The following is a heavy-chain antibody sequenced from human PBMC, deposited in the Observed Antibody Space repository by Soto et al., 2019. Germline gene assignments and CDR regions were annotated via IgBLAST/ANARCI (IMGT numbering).Heavy chain of an antibody. CDR3: ARESEDLTSNFDY. CDR2: ISSSGSTI. V-gene: IGHV3-11*04. CDR1: GFAFSDYY. J-gene: IGHJ4*02. Sequence: GGSLRLSCAASGFAFSDYYMSWIRQAPGKGLEWVSYISSSGSTIYYADSVKGRFTISRDNAKNSLYLQMNSLRAEDTAVYYCARESEDLTSNFDYWGQGTLVTVSS.